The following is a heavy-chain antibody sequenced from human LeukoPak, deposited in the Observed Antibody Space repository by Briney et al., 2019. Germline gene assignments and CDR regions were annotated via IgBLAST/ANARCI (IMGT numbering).Heavy chain of an antibody. CDR3: ARDYRRGGSYYEFFPDY. J-gene: IGHJ4*02. V-gene: IGHV1-2*02. CDR1: GYTFTGQY. Sequence: ASVKVSCKASGYTFTGQYLHWVRQAPGQGLEWMGFINPKNGGTTYAQKFQDRLTITRDTSISTAYMELSRLGSADTAVYYCARDYRRGGSYYEFFPDYWGQGTLVTVSS. CDR2: INPKNGGT. D-gene: IGHD1-26*01.